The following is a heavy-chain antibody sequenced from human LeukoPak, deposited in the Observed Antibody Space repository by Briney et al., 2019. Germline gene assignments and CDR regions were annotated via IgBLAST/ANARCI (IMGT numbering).Heavy chain of an antibody. V-gene: IGHV3-11*04. D-gene: IGHD3-16*01. CDR3: ARVSYDYVWGGPGYYMDV. J-gene: IGHJ6*03. Sequence: GGSLRLSCAASGFTFSDYYMSWIRQAPGKGLEWVSYISSGGSTIYYADSVKGRFTISRDNAKNSLYLQMNSLRAEDTAVYYCARVSYDYVWGGPGYYMDVRGKGTTVTVSS. CDR2: ISSGGSTI. CDR1: GFTFSDYY.